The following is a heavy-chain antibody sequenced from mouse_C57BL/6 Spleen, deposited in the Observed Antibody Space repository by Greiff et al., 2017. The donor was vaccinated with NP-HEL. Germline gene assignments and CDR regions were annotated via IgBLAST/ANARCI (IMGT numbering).Heavy chain of an antibody. Sequence: QVQLQQPGAELVRPGTSVKLSCKASGYTFTSYWMHWVKQRPGQGLESIGVIDPSDSYTNYNQKFKGKATLTVDTSSSTAYMQLSSLTSEDSAVYYCAYYGSSSPYWGQGTLVTVSA. CDR3: AYYGSSSPY. J-gene: IGHJ3*01. D-gene: IGHD1-1*01. CDR1: GYTFTSYW. V-gene: IGHV1-59*01. CDR2: IDPSDSYT.